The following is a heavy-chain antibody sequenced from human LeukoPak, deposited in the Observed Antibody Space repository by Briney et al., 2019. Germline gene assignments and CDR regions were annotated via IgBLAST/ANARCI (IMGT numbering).Heavy chain of an antibody. V-gene: IGHV3-7*01. J-gene: IGHJ4*02. CDR3: ARIGLGYYYFDY. CDR1: GFTFSSYW. Sequence: TGGSLRLSCAASGFTFSSYWMSWVRQAPGKGVEWVAKIMQDGSEKYYVDSVKGRFTISRDNAKNSLYLQMNSLRAEDTAVYYCARIGLGYYYFDYWGQGTLVTVSS. D-gene: IGHD1-26*01. CDR2: IMQDGSEK.